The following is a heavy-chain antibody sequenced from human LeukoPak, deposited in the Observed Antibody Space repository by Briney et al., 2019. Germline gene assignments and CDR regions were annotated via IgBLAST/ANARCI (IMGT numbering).Heavy chain of an antibody. J-gene: IGHJ4*02. V-gene: IGHV4-4*07. CDR2: IYTSGST. CDR3: AREEYYYDSSQGYFDY. Sequence: SETLSLTCTVSGGSISSYYWSWIRQPAGKGLEWIGRIYTSGSTNYNPSLKSRVTMSVDTSKNQFSLKLSSVTAADTAVYYCAREEYYYDSSQGYFDYWGQGTLVTVSS. D-gene: IGHD3-22*01. CDR1: GGSISSYY.